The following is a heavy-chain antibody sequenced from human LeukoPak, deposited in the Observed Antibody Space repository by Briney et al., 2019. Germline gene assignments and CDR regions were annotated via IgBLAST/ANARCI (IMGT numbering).Heavy chain of an antibody. J-gene: IGHJ4*02. D-gene: IGHD4-23*01. CDR3: ASAPDYGGNSDFDY. V-gene: IGHV1-3*01. CDR1: VYTFTSYA. CDR2: INAGNGNT. Sequence: ASVKVSCKASVYTFTSYAMHWERQAPGQRLEWMGWINAGNGNTKYSQKFQGRVTITRDTSASTAYMELNSLRSEDTAVYYCASAPDYGGNSDFDYWGQGTLVTVSS.